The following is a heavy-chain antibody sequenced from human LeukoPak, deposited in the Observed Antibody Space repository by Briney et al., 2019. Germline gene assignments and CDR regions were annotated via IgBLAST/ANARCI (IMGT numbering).Heavy chain of an antibody. D-gene: IGHD2-15*01. J-gene: IGHJ4*02. CDR2: IYYSGIT. CDR3: ARQARMNMVIACFDN. V-gene: IGHV4-39*01. Sequence: SETLSLTCTVSGGSISSYYWGWIRQSPGKGLEWIGNIYYSGITYSNPSPTSRVTISLDTSKNQFSLNLSSVTAADTALYFCARQARMNMVIACFDNWGQGTLVTVSS. CDR1: GGSISSYY.